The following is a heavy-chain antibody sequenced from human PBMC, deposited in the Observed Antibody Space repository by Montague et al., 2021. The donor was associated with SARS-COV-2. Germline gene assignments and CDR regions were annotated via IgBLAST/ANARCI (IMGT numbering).Heavy chain of an antibody. V-gene: IGHV4-4*07. Sequence: SETLSLTCTVSGGSISTHFWNWIRQPAGTGLEWIGRIYASGSTHYNPSLRSRLTMSVDTSKNQFSLSLTFGTAAATALYFCERDTVGDFWIGNYFDYWGQGTLVTVSS. D-gene: IGHD3-3*01. CDR3: ERDTVGDFWIGNYFDY. J-gene: IGHJ4*02. CDR1: GGSISTHF. CDR2: IYASGST.